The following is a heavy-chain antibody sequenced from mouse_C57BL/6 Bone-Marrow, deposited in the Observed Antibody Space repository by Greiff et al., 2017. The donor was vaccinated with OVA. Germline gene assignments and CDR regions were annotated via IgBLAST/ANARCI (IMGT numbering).Heavy chain of an antibody. Sequence: EVQLMESGGGLVQPGGSLKLSCAASGFTFSDYGMAWVRQAPRKGPEWVAFISNLAYSIYYADTVTGRFTISRENAKNTLYLEMSSLRSEDTAMYYCARHGYYFDYWGQGTTLTVSS. CDR1: GFTFSDYG. J-gene: IGHJ2*01. V-gene: IGHV5-15*01. CDR2: ISNLAYSI. CDR3: ARHGYYFDY.